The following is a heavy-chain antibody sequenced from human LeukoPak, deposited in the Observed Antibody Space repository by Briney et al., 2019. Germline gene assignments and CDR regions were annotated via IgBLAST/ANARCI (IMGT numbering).Heavy chain of an antibody. CDR3: AISQGRYCSSTSCYNTFDY. J-gene: IGHJ4*02. CDR2: ISSSSSYI. V-gene: IGHV3-21*01. CDR1: GFTFSSYW. D-gene: IGHD2-2*01. Sequence: PGGSLRLSCAASGFTFSSYWMNWVRQAPGKGLEWVSSISSSSSYIYYADSVKGRFTISRDNAKNSLYLQMNSLRAEDTAVYYCAISQGRYCSSTSCYNTFDYWGQGTLVTVSS.